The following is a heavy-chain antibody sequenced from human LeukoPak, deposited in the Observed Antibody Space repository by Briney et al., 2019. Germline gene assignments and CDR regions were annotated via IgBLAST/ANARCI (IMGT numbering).Heavy chain of an antibody. V-gene: IGHV4-4*07. CDR1: GGSISSYY. D-gene: IGHD2-15*01. CDR3: ARSVVVVAANYYYYYYMDV. CDR2: IYTSGST. Sequence: PSETPSLTCTVSGGSISSYYWSWIRQPAGKGLEWIGRIYTSGSTNYNPSLKSRVTMSVDTSKNQFSLKLSSVTAADTAVYYCARSVVVVAANYYYYYYMDVWGKGTTVTVSS. J-gene: IGHJ6*03.